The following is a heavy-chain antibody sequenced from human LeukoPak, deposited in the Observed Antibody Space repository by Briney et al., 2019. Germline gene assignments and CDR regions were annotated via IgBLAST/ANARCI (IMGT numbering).Heavy chain of an antibody. CDR2: IYYSGST. J-gene: IGHJ3*02. Sequence: PSETLSLTCTVSGGSISSYYWSWIRQPPGKGLEWIGYIYYSGSTNYNPSLKSRVTISVDTSKNQFSLKLSSVTAVDTAVYYCARGYSYGYGDAFDIWGQGTMVTVSS. V-gene: IGHV4-59*01. CDR1: GGSISSYY. CDR3: ARGYSYGYGDAFDI. D-gene: IGHD5-18*01.